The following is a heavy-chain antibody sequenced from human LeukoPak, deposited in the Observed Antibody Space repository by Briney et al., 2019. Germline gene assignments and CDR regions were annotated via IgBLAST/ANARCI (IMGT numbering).Heavy chain of an antibody. CDR1: GFTVSSNY. D-gene: IGHD4-17*01. CDR3: ARDPLYGYFDY. CDR2: IYSGGST. J-gene: IGHJ4*02. Sequence: PGGSLRLSCAASGFTVSSNYMSWVRQAPGKGLEWFSVIYSGGSTYYADSVKGRFTISRDNSKNTLYLQMNSLRAEDTAVYYCARDPLYGYFDYWGQGTLVTVSS. V-gene: IGHV3-66*02.